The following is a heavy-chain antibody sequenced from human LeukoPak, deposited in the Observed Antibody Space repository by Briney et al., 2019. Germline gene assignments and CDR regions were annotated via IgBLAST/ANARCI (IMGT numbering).Heavy chain of an antibody. J-gene: IGHJ6*03. V-gene: IGHV3-23*01. D-gene: IGHD3-3*01. CDR3: AKAQAITIFGVVIDLSGYYYYMDV. CDR1: GFTFSSYA. Sequence: GGSLRLSCAASGFTFSSYAMSWVRQAPGKGLEWVSAISGSGGSTYYADSVKGRFTISRDNSKNTLYLQMNSLRAEDTAVYYCAKAQAITIFGVVIDLSGYYYYMDVWGKGTTVTVSS. CDR2: ISGSGGST.